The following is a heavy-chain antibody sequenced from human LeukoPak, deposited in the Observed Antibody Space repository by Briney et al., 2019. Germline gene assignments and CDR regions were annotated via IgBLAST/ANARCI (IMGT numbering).Heavy chain of an antibody. CDR3: ARGTGKDLGSTSWSA. J-gene: IGHJ5*02. CDR1: GYIFTNYD. D-gene: IGHD6-13*01. Sequence: ASVKVSCKTSGYIFTNYDINWVRQAAGQGLEWMGWMNPNSGDTGYLQKFQGRVTMTRKTSISRAYMELSSLTSEDTAVYYCARGTGKDLGSTSWSAWGQGTLVTVSS. CDR2: MNPNSGDT. V-gene: IGHV1-8*01.